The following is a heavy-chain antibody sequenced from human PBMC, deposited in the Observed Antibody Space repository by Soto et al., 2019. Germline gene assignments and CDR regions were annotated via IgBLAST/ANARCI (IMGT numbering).Heavy chain of an antibody. D-gene: IGHD6-19*01. CDR1: GFTFSIYG. J-gene: IGHJ4*02. V-gene: IGHV3-30*18. Sequence: GGSLRLSCAASGFTFSIYGMHWVRQAPGKGLEWVAVISYDGSNKYYADSVKGRFTISRDNSKNTLYLQMNSLRAEDTAVYYCAKRQWLGTQPLPLFDYWGQGTLVTVSS. CDR3: AKRQWLGTQPLPLFDY. CDR2: ISYDGSNK.